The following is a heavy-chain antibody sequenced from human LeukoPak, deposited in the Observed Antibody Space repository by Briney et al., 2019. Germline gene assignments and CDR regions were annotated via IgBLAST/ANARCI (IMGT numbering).Heavy chain of an antibody. CDR1: GYTFTSYW. D-gene: IGHD5-18*01. Sequence: GESLKISCKGSGYTFTSYWIGWVRQMPGKGLEWMGIIYPADAETRYSPSFQGQVTISADKSTSTAYLQWNSLRASDTAIYCCARLLIAMTDYWGQGTLVTVSS. CDR2: IYPADAET. V-gene: IGHV5-51*01. CDR3: ARLLIAMTDY. J-gene: IGHJ4*02.